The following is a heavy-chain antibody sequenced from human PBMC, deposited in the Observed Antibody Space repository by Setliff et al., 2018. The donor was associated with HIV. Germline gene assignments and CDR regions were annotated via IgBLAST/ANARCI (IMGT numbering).Heavy chain of an antibody. CDR1: GYTFTSYY. CDR2: INPSGGSA. CDR3: ARDRVFGVTFPVYCFDT. V-gene: IGHV1-46*01. J-gene: IGHJ4*02. Sequence: GASVKVSCKASGYTFTSYYLHWVRQAPGQGLEWMGMINPSGGSASYAQKFQGRVTLARDTSTNTVYMELISLTSEDTAVYYCARDRVFGVTFPVYCFDTWGQGTRVTVSS. D-gene: IGHD3-3*01.